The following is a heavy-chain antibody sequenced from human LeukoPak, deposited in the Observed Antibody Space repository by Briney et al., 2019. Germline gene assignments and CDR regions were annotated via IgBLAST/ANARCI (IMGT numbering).Heavy chain of an antibody. CDR1: GFTFSIYW. V-gene: IGHV3-7*04. Sequence: GGSLRLSCAASGFTFSIYWMSWVRQAPGKGLEWVANIKQDGSEKYYVDSVKGRFTISRDNAKNSLYLQMNSLRAEDTAVYYCARGFEGDYFDYWGQGTLVAVSS. D-gene: IGHD3-16*01. CDR3: ARGFEGDYFDY. CDR2: IKQDGSEK. J-gene: IGHJ4*02.